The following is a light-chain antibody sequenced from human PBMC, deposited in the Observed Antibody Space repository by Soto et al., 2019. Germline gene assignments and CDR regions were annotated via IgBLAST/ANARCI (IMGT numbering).Light chain of an antibody. CDR3: PQATSYSQT. CDR2: KAS. V-gene: IGKV1-5*03. Sequence: DIQMTQSPSTLSASVGDRVTITCRARQSLSRWLAWYQQKPGKAPKLLIYKASSSESGVPSRVSGSGSGTEFTLTISSLQPDDLATYYCPQATSYSQTFGQGTKVEIK. J-gene: IGKJ1*01. CDR1: QSLSRW.